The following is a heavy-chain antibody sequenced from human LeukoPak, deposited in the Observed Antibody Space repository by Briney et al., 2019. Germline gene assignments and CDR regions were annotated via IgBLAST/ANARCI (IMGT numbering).Heavy chain of an antibody. CDR2: ISGSGGST. CDR1: GFTFSSYA. V-gene: IGHV3-23*01. Sequence: PGGSLRLSCAASGFTFSSYAMSWVRQASGKGLEWVSAISGSGGSTYYADSVKGRFTISRDNSKNTLYLQMNSLRAEDTAVYYCAIRYYGSGSYSYWGQGTLVTVSS. CDR3: AIRYYGSGSYSY. J-gene: IGHJ4*02. D-gene: IGHD3-10*01.